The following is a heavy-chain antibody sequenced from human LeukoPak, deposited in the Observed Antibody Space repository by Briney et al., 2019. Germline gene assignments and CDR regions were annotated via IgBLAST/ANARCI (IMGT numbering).Heavy chain of an antibody. CDR2: IYYSGTT. V-gene: IGHV4-59*12. CDR1: GGSISSYY. D-gene: IGHD6-13*01. CDR3: ARENYILGSSLVDY. J-gene: IGHJ4*02. Sequence: PSETLSLTCTVSGGSISSYYWNWIRQPPGKGLEWIGHIYYSGTTNYSPSLKSRVTISVDTSKNQFSLKLSSVTAADTAVYYCARENYILGSSLVDYWGQGTLVTVSS.